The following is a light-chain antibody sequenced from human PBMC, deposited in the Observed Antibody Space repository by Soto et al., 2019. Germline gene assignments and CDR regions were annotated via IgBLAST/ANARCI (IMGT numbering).Light chain of an antibody. CDR2: DAS. Sequence: IVLTQSPATLSLSPWERATLSCRASQSLSSYLAWYQQKPGQAPRLLIYDASNRATGIPARFSGSGSGTDFTLTISSLEPEDFAVYYCQQRSNWPITFGPGTRLEIK. CDR1: QSLSSY. V-gene: IGKV3-11*01. J-gene: IGKJ5*01. CDR3: QQRSNWPIT.